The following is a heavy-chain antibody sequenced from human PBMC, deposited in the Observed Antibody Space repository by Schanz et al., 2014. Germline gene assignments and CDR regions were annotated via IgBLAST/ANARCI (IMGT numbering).Heavy chain of an antibody. D-gene: IGHD1-1*01. CDR2: VTWDGGYT. V-gene: IGHV3-43*01. J-gene: IGHJ6*01. CDR1: GFTFDDYT. CDR3: VKDPDKYNWNDVEGMDV. Sequence: EVQLVESGGVVVQPGGSLRLSCAGSGFTFDDYTMHWVRQPPGKGLEWVSLVTWDGGYTYYADSVKGRFTISRDNSKNTLYLQMKSLRVEDTAVYYCVKDPDKYNWNDVEGMDVWGPGTTVTVSS.